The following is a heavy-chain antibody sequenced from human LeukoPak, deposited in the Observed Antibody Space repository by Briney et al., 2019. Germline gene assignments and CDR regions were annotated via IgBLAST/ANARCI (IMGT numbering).Heavy chain of an antibody. V-gene: IGHV1-46*01. CDR1: GYTFTSYY. CDR3: ARWGVIRGYFDY. J-gene: IGHJ4*02. Sequence: ASVKVSCKASGYTFTSYYMHWVRQAPGQGLEWMGIINPSGGSTSYAQKFQGRVTMTRDMSTSTVYMELSSLRSEDTAVYYCARWGVIRGYFDYWGQGTLVTVSS. D-gene: IGHD3-10*01. CDR2: INPSGGST.